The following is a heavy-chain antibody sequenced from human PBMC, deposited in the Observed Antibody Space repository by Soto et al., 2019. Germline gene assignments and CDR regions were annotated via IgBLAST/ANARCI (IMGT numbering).Heavy chain of an antibody. CDR3: AGEGRQLGRDDYYYYGMDV. CDR2: IKQDGSEK. D-gene: IGHD6-13*01. Sequence: GGSLRLSCAASGFTFSSYWMSWVRQAPGKGLEWVANIKQDGSEKYYVDSVKGRFTISRDNAKNSLYLQMNSLRAEDTAVYYCAGEGRQLGRDDYYYYGMDVWGQGTTVTVSS. CDR1: GFTFSSYW. J-gene: IGHJ6*02. V-gene: IGHV3-7*03.